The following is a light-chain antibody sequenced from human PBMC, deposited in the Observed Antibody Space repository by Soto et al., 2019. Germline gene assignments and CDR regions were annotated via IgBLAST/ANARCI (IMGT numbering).Light chain of an antibody. Sequence: DIQMTQSPSTLSASVGDRVTITCRASQSISSWLAWYQQKPGKAPKLLIYDASSLEIGVPSRFSGSGSGTEFTLTISSLQPTDFATYYCRQYNSYSPTFGQGTKLEIK. CDR1: QSISSW. V-gene: IGKV1-5*01. CDR3: RQYNSYSPT. J-gene: IGKJ2*01. CDR2: DAS.